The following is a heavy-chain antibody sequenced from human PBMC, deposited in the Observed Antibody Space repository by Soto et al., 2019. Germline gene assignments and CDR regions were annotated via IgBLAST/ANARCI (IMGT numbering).Heavy chain of an antibody. D-gene: IGHD3-22*01. CDR2: IYWDDDK. J-gene: IGHJ1*01. CDR1: GFSLSTNGVG. CDR3: AHRFGLPTWDISGHHSECFQY. Sequence: QITLKESGPTLVKPTQPLTLTCTFSGFSLSTNGVGVGWIRQPPGKDLEWLALIYWDDDKRYSPSLKSRRTITRDTSKNQLVLTMTNMDPVDTATYYCAHRFGLPTWDISGHHSECFQYWGQGTLVTVSS. V-gene: IGHV2-5*02.